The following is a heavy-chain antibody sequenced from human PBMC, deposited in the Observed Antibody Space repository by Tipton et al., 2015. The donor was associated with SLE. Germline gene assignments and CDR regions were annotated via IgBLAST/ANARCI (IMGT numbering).Heavy chain of an antibody. CDR3: ARGWAFSSTWSYFDL. V-gene: IGHV4-61*09. D-gene: IGHD6-13*01. Sequence: TLSLICTVSGGSISSGSYYWSWIRQPAGKGLEWIGHIYTSVSTNYNPSLKSRVTISLDTSKNQFSLKLNSVTAADTAVYYCARGWAFSSTWSYFDLWGRGTLVTVSS. CDR2: IYTSVST. CDR1: GGSISSGSYY. J-gene: IGHJ2*01.